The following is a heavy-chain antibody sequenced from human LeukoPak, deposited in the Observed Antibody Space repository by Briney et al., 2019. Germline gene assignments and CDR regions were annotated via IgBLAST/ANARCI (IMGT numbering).Heavy chain of an antibody. D-gene: IGHD3-10*01. CDR3: AKGPNFGSWRAVDY. Sequence: GGSLTLSCAASDSSFRSHDMSWVRQTLQKGLERVSSIASDGASFYADSVRGRFTISRDTSQNILYLQMNSLRADDTAIYYCAKGPNFGSWRAVDYWGQGSLVTVSS. J-gene: IGHJ4*02. CDR2: IASDGAS. CDR1: DSSFRSHD. V-gene: IGHV3-23*01.